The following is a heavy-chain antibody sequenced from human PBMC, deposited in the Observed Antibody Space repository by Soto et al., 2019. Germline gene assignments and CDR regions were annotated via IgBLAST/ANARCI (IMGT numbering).Heavy chain of an antibody. CDR3: ATLPQYYDFWSSSDYYYGMDV. Sequence: GGSLRLSCAASGFTFSSYAMHWVRQAPGKGLEWVAVISYDGSNKYYADSVKGRFTISRDNSENTLYLQMNSLIAEDTAVYYCATLPQYYDFWSSSDYYYGMDVWGQGTTVTVSS. D-gene: IGHD3-3*01. V-gene: IGHV3-30-3*01. CDR1: GFTFSSYA. J-gene: IGHJ6*02. CDR2: ISYDGSNK.